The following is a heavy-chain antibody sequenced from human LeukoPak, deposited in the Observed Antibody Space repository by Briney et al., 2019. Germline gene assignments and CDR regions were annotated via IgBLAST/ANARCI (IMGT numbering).Heavy chain of an antibody. CDR2: IYYSGST. D-gene: IGHD1-26*01. V-gene: IGHV4-39*01. CDR3: ARHSVGATPPDY. Sequence: SETLSLTCTVSGGSISSNIYYWGWTRQPPGKGLEWIGTIYYSGSTYYNPSLKSRVTISVDTSKNQFSLKLSSVTAADTAVYYCARHSVGATPPDYWGQGTLVTVSS. CDR1: GGSISSNIYY. J-gene: IGHJ4*02.